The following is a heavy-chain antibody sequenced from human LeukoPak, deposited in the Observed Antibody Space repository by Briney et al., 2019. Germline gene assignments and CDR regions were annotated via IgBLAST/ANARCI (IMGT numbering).Heavy chain of an antibody. CDR1: GGSISSSYW. Sequence: SETLSLTCAVSGGSISSSYWWSWVRQSPVKGLEWMGSVYYNGPTYYNPSLMSRITISRDTSRNQFSLRLTSVTAADTAIYYCARHQRGDSDAFNIWGQGTLVNVSS. D-gene: IGHD2-21*02. V-gene: IGHV4-4*02. CDR2: VYYNGPT. CDR3: ARHQRGDSDAFNI. J-gene: IGHJ3*02.